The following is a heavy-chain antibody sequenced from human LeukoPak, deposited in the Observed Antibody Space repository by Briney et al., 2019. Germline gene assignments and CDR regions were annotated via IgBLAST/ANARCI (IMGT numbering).Heavy chain of an antibody. Sequence: PGGSLRLSCAASGFTFDDYAMHWVRQAPGKGLEWVSGISWNSGSIGYADSVKGRFTISRDNAKNSLYLQMNSLRAEDMALYYCAKSRTGLSRGYMDVWGKGTTVTVSS. CDR2: ISWNSGSI. CDR3: AKSRTGLSRGYMDV. D-gene: IGHD5-24*01. V-gene: IGHV3-9*03. J-gene: IGHJ6*03. CDR1: GFTFDDYA.